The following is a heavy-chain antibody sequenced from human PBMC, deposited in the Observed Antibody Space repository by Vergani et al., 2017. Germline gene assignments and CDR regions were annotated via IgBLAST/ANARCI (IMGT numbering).Heavy chain of an antibody. CDR1: GYTFTAYY. CDR2: ISPDGFST. J-gene: IGHJ4*02. CDR3: AREPPLTGVFDY. D-gene: IGHD3-9*01. Sequence: QVQLVQSGAEVGTPGASVKISCKASGYTFTAYYIHWVRQAPEQGLEWVGVISPDGFSTFYAQKFQGRVTITRDTYTSTVYVEVTSLRSDDTAVYYCAREPPLTGVFDYWGQGTLVTVSS. V-gene: IGHV1-46*03.